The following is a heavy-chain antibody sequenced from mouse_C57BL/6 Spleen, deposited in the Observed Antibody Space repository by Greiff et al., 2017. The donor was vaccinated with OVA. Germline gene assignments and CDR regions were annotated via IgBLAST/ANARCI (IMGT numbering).Heavy chain of an antibody. V-gene: IGHV1-62-2*01. Sequence: VQLQQSGAELVKPGASVKLSCKASGYTFTEYTIHWVKQRSGQGLEWIGWFYTGSGRIKYNEKFKYKATLTADKSTSTVYMELSRLTSDDSAVYYCARHEEYYYGSSYYAMDYWGQGTSVTVSS. CDR2: FYTGSGRI. CDR3: ARHEEYYYGSSYYAMDY. D-gene: IGHD1-1*01. J-gene: IGHJ4*01. CDR1: GYTFTEYT.